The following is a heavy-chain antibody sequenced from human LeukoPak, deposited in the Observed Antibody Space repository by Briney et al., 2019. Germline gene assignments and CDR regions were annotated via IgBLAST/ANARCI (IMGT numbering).Heavy chain of an antibody. CDR1: GFTFSSYS. D-gene: IGHD2-2*01. CDR2: ISSSSSYI. Sequence: GGSLRLSRAASGFTFSSYSMNWVRQAPGKGLEWVSSISSSSSYIYYADSVKGRFTISSDTAKNSLYLQMNRLRAEDTAVYYCARGQGWDCSSTSCFPYFDYWGQGTLVTVSS. CDR3: ARGQGWDCSSTSCFPYFDY. J-gene: IGHJ4*02. V-gene: IGHV3-21*01.